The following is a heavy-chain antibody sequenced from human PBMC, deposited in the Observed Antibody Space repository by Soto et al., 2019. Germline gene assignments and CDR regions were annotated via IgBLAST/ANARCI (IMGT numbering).Heavy chain of an antibody. CDR1: GGSISSYY. Sequence: PSETLSLTCTVSGGSISSYYWSWIRQPPGKGLEWIGYIYYSGSTNYNPSLKSRINKSIDTSKNQFYLKLKSKTAADTAVYYCARHNYGSGSTYFDYWGQGTLVTVSS. J-gene: IGHJ4*02. V-gene: IGHV4-59*08. CDR2: IYYSGST. D-gene: IGHD3-10*01. CDR3: ARHNYGSGSTYFDY.